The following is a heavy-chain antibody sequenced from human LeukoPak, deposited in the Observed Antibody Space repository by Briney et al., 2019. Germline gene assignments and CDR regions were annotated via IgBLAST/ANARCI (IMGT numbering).Heavy chain of an antibody. CDR3: ARARDY. CDR2: IKQDGSEK. J-gene: IGHJ4*02. V-gene: IGHV3-7*01. Sequence: QTGGSLRLSCAASGFTFSSYSMNRVRQAPGKGLEWVANIKQDGSEKYYVDSVKGRFTISRDNAKNSLYLQMNSLRAEDTAVYYCARARDYWGQGTLVTVSS. CDR1: GFTFSSYS.